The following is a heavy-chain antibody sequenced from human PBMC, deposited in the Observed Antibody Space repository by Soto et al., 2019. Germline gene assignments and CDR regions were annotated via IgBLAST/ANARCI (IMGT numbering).Heavy chain of an antibody. CDR3: AKDRQLGSSLYYFDY. CDR2: ISHHGSNK. D-gene: IGHD5-18*01. CDR1: GFTFSSYG. Sequence: GGSLRLSCAASGFTFSSYGMHWVRQAPGKGLEWVAVISHHGSNKDYADSVKGRFTISRDNSKNTLYLQMNSLRGEDTAVYYCAKDRQLGSSLYYFDYWGQGTLVTVSS. J-gene: IGHJ4*02. V-gene: IGHV3-30*18.